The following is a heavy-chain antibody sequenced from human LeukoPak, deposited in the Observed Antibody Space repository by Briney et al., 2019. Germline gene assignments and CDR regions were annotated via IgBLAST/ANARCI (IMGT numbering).Heavy chain of an antibody. CDR2: ISYEGGTQ. J-gene: IGHJ5*02. V-gene: IGHV3-30*18. CDR3: AKEGTPQVSTWYDL. D-gene: IGHD3-10*01. Sequence: GMSLRLSCAASGVTLSPYGMHRVRQAPGKGLEWVAVISYEGGTQHHADSVKGRFIISRDNPRNTLYLQMNILRTEDTAVYYCAKEGTPQVSTWYDLWGQGTQVIVSS. CDR1: GVTLSPYG.